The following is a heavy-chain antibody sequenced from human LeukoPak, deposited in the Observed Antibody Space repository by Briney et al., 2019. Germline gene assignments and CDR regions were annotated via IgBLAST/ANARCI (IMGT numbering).Heavy chain of an antibody. CDR3: ARSLRVRGVPDYMDV. CDR1: GLNFKFYA. Sequence: GGSLTLSCAVSGLNFKFYAMSWVRQAPGKGLEWVSGISGRGDSADYADTVKGRFTISRDNSKNTLYLQMNSLRADDTAVYYCARSLRVRGVPDYMDVWGKGTTVTISS. J-gene: IGHJ6*03. D-gene: IGHD3-10*01. V-gene: IGHV3-23*01. CDR2: ISGRGDSA.